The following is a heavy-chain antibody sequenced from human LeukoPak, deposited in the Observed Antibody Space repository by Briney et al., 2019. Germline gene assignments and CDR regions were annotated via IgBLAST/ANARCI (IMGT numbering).Heavy chain of an antibody. J-gene: IGHJ4*02. CDR2: IGGTGVRT. V-gene: IGHV3-23*01. CDR3: ARDERLLSFLK. CDR1: GFTFSSYA. Sequence: PGGSLRLSCAASGFTFSSYAMSWVRQAPGKGLEWVSTIGGTGVRTYYADSVKGRFTISRDNSKNTLYLQMNSLRAEDTAIYYCARDERLLSFLKWGQGTLVTVSS. D-gene: IGHD3-3*01.